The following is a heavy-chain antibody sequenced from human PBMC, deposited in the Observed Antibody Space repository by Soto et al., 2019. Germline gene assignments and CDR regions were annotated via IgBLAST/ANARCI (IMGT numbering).Heavy chain of an antibody. V-gene: IGHV4-59*08. CDR3: VAVGAYGWFDP. CDR1: GGSISSYY. J-gene: IGHJ5*02. CDR2: IYYSGST. Sequence: SEALSLTCTVSGGSISSYYWSWIRQPPGKGLEWIGYIYYSGSTNYNPSLKSRVTISVDTSKNQFSLKLSSVTAADTAVYYCVAVGAYGWFDPWGQGTLVTVSS. D-gene: IGHD1-26*01.